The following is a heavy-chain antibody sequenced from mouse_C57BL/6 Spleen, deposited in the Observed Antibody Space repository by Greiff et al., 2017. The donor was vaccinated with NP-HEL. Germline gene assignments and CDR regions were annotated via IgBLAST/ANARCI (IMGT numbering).Heavy chain of an antibody. CDR1: GYTFTSYW. Sequence: VQLQQPGAELVMPGASVKLSCQASGYTFTSYWMPWVKQRPGQGLEWIGEIDPSDSYTNYNQKFKGKSTLTVDKSSSTAYMQLSSLTSEDSAVDYCARRDSNYDWFAYWGQGTLVTVSA. CDR3: ARRDSNYDWFAY. J-gene: IGHJ3*01. D-gene: IGHD2-5*01. V-gene: IGHV1-69*01. CDR2: IDPSDSYT.